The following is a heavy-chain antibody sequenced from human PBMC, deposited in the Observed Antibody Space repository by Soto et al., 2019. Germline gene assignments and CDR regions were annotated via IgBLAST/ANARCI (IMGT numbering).Heavy chain of an antibody. CDR1: GGTFSSYA. CDR3: ARARNYYYGMDV. V-gene: IGHV1-69*13. CDR2: IIPIFGTA. Sequence: SVKVSCKASGGTFSSYAISWVRQAPGQGLEWMGGIIPIFGTANYAQKFQGRVTITADESTSTAYMELSSLRSEDTAVYYCARARNYYYGMDVWGQGNTVTVSS. J-gene: IGHJ6*02.